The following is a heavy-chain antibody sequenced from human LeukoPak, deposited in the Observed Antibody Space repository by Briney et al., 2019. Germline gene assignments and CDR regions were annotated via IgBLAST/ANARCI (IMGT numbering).Heavy chain of an antibody. V-gene: IGHV4-61*02. Sequence: PSQTLSLTCIVSGGSISGGYYYWSWVRQPAGKGLEWIGRIYASGSANSNPSLKSRVTISVDTSKNQFSLKLSSVTAADTAVYYCARSELGTTKQWDNWGQGTLVTVTS. J-gene: IGHJ4*02. D-gene: IGHD1-26*01. CDR3: ARSELGTTKQWDN. CDR1: GGSISGGYYY. CDR2: IYASGSA.